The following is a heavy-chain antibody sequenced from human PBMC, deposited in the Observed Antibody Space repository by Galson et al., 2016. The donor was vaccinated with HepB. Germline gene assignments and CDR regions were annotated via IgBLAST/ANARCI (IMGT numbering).Heavy chain of an antibody. CDR2: FDFHTGWT. V-gene: IGHV3-23*01. Sequence: SLRLSCAASGFTFSNYVMNWVRQAPGKGLEWVSTFDFHTGWTLYADSVKGLFTISRDTSKNTLYLQINSLRAEDTAIYYCSKAYSGGSPYRAFDFRGQGTVVTVSP. J-gene: IGHJ3*01. D-gene: IGHD2-15*01. CDR3: SKAYSGGSPYRAFDF. CDR1: GFTFSNYV.